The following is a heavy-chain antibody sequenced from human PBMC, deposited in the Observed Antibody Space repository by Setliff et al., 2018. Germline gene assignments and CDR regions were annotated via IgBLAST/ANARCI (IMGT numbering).Heavy chain of an antibody. J-gene: IGHJ5*02. Sequence: SETLSLTCTVFGGSMSSSCYYWAWIRQSPGKGLEWIGSIYYSGSTYYNPSLKRRATISLDTSKNQFSLKLNSVTAADTAVYYCARDPVKQLVNWFDPWGQGTLVTVSS. V-gene: IGHV4-39*07. CDR3: ARDPVKQLVNWFDP. CDR1: GGSMSSSCYY. D-gene: IGHD3-10*01. CDR2: IYYSGST.